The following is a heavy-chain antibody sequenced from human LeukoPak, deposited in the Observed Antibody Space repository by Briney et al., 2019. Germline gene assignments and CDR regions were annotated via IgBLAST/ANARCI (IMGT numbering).Heavy chain of an antibody. V-gene: IGHV3-9*01. CDR2: ISWNSGSI. CDR3: AKGADDYVWGSYLH. D-gene: IGHD3-16*02. CDR1: GFTFDDYA. Sequence: GRSLRLSCAASGFTFDDYAMHWVRQAPGKGLEWVSGISWNSGSIGYADSVKGRFTISRDNSKNTLYLQMNSLRAEDTAVYYCAKGADDYVWGSYLHWGQGTLVTVSS. J-gene: IGHJ4*02.